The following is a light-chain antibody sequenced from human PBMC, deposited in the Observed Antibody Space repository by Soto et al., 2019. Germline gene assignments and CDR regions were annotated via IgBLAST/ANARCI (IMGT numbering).Light chain of an antibody. Sequence: DVHVTLSASALSAYVLDIVTSTCRASQSIRMWLACYKQKPGKAPKLLIYKASSLESGVPSRFSGSGSGTEFTLTISSLPPDDIATYSCQQYNDHWTYGQGTKG. V-gene: IGKV1-5*03. J-gene: IGKJ1*01. CDR1: QSIRMW. CDR2: KAS. CDR3: QQYNDHWT.